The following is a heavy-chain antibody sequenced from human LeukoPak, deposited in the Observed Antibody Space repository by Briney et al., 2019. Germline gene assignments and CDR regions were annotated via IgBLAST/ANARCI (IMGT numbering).Heavy chain of an antibody. CDR3: AGQGWELVGY. D-gene: IGHD1-26*01. J-gene: IGHJ4*02. V-gene: IGHV4-39*01. CDR2: IYYSGST. Sequence: SETLSLTCTVSGGSLSSSSYHWGWIRRPPGKGLEWIMSIYYSGSTYYNPSIKSRVTISVDTSKNQFSLKLSSVTAADTAVYYCAGQGWELVGYWGQGTLVTVS. CDR1: GGSLSSSSYH.